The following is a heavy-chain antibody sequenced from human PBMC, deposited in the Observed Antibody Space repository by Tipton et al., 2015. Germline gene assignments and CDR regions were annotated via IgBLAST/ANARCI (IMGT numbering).Heavy chain of an antibody. V-gene: IGHV4-61*01. CDR3: ATLVDGYSRIP. CDR1: GGSVISGNYY. J-gene: IGHJ5*02. CDR2: ISYTDNA. D-gene: IGHD5-24*01. Sequence: TLSLTCTVSGGSVISGNYYWSWIRQPPGKGLEWLGYISYTDNAHYNPSLESRLTISLDTSKNQFSLKVNSVTAADTAVYYCATLVDGYSRIPWGQGTRVTVSS.